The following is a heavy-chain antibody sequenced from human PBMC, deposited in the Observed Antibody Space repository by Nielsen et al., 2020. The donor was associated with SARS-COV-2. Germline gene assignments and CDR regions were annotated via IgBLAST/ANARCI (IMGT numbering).Heavy chain of an antibody. V-gene: IGHV4-39*07. CDR1: GDFISSSSYY. J-gene: IGHJ6*02. CDR3: ARGRWGPSRLLNYYQYAMDV. D-gene: IGHD7-27*01. CDR2: ITHAGST. Sequence: SETLSLTCTVSGDFISSSSYYWAWIRQPPGKGLEWIGQITHAGSTKSNPSLKSQVTISVDTSKNQFSLRLSSVTAADTAVYYCARGRWGPSRLLNYYQYAMDVWGQGTTVTVSS.